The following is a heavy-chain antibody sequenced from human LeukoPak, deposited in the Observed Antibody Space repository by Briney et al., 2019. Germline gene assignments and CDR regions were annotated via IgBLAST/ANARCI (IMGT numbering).Heavy chain of an antibody. D-gene: IGHD3-9*01. CDR2: IHSSGST. Sequence: SETLSLTCAVSGGSISSFFWSWIRQPPGKGLEWIGYIHSSGSTKYNPSLKSRVIISVDTSNNQFSLRLSSVSTADTAVYYCARLAPGNYDILTGDPKVVFDYWGQGALVIVSS. CDR3: ARLAPGNYDILTGDPKVVFDY. V-gene: IGHV4-59*01. CDR1: GGSISSFF. J-gene: IGHJ4*02.